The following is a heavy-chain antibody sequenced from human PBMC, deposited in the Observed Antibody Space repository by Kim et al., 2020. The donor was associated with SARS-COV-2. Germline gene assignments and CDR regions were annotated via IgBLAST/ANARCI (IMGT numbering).Heavy chain of an antibody. D-gene: IGHD3-10*01. Sequence: GGSLRLSCAASGFTFSSYAMHWVRQAPGKGLEYVSAISSNGGSTYYADSVKGRFTISRDNSKNTLYLQMGSLRAEDMAVYYCARGLRASGSYEYYYYGMDFWGQGTAVTVSS. J-gene: IGHJ6*02. CDR1: GFTFSSYA. CDR2: ISSNGGST. CDR3: ARGLRASGSYEYYYYGMDF. V-gene: IGHV3-64*02.